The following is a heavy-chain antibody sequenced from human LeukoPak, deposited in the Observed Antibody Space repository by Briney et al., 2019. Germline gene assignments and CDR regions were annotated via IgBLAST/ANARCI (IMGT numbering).Heavy chain of an antibody. J-gene: IGHJ4*02. Sequence: ASVKVSCKASGYTFTGYYMHWVRQAPGQGLEWMGWINPNSGSTNYAQKFQGRVTMTRDTSISTAYMELSRLRSDDTAVYYCARDDFRIYDSSGYSLHWGQGTQVTVSS. CDR3: ARDDFRIYDSSGYSLH. D-gene: IGHD3-22*01. CDR2: INPNSGST. V-gene: IGHV1-2*02. CDR1: GYTFTGYY.